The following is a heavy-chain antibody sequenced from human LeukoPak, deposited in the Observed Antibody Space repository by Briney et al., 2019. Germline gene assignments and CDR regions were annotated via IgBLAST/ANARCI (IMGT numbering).Heavy chain of an antibody. CDR3: AGRGQRYFRD. Sequence: SETLSLTCSLSADSITSGYWSWIRQPPGKGLEWIGYIYGIENTDYNPSLKSRVTISLDTSKNQLSLNLTAVTAADTAVYYCAGRGQRYFRDWGQGTLVTVSS. J-gene: IGHJ1*01. CDR2: IYGIENT. V-gene: IGHV4-59*08. CDR1: ADSITSGY.